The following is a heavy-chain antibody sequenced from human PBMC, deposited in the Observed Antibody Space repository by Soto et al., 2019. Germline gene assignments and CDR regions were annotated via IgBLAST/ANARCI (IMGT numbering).Heavy chain of an antibody. CDR1: GFTFSSYA. CDR2: ISYDGSNK. V-gene: IGHV3-30-3*01. J-gene: IGHJ6*02. D-gene: IGHD5-12*01. Sequence: QVQLVESGGGVVQPGRSLRLSCAASGFTFSSYAMHWVRQAPGKGLEWVAVISYDGSNKYYADSVKGRFTISRDNSKNTLYLQMNSLRAEDTAVYYCARDGRRWTSGYDWSYYYGMDVWGQGTTVTVSS. CDR3: ARDGRRWTSGYDWSYYYGMDV.